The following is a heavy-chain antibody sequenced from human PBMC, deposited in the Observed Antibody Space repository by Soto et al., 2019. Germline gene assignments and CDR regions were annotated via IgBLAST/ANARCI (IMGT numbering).Heavy chain of an antibody. CDR3: AKGLLYSSSSGFDY. CDR2: ISGSGGST. Sequence: GGSLRLSCAASGFTFSSYAMSWVRQAPGKGLEWVSAISGSGGSTYYADSVKGRFTVSRDNSKNTLYLQMNSLRAEDTAVYYCAKGLLYSSSSGFDYWGQGTLVTVS. D-gene: IGHD6-6*01. V-gene: IGHV3-23*01. CDR1: GFTFSSYA. J-gene: IGHJ4*02.